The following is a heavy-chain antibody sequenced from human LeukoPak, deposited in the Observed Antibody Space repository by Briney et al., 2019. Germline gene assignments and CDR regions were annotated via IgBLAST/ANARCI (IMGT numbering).Heavy chain of an antibody. CDR1: GFTVSSNY. Sequence: GGSLGLSCAASGFTVSSNYVSWVRQAPGKGLEWVSVIYSGGSTYYADSVKGRFTISRDISKNTLYLQMNSLRAEDTAVYYCARTTGVFWGRGTLVTVSS. V-gene: IGHV3-66*01. D-gene: IGHD7-27*01. J-gene: IGHJ4*02. CDR2: IYSGGST. CDR3: ARTTGVF.